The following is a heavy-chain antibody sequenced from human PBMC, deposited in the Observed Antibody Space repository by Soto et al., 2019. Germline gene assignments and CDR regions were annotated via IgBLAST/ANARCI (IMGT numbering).Heavy chain of an antibody. J-gene: IGHJ4*02. CDR1: VVSISSGGYY. CDR2: IYYSGST. V-gene: IGHV4-31*03. CDR3: AGIQYCSGGSCHGFFDY. Sequence: TLSLTCTFSVVSISSGGYYCSWIRQHPWKGLEWIGYIYYSGSTYYNPSLKSRVTISVDTSKNQFSLKLSSVTAADTAVYYCAGIQYCSGGSCHGFFDYGGQGTQVTVSS. D-gene: IGHD2-15*01.